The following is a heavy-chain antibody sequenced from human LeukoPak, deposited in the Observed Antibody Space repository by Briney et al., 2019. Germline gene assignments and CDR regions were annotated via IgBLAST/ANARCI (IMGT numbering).Heavy chain of an antibody. V-gene: IGHV3-53*01. J-gene: IGHJ5*02. CDR1: GFTVSSNY. CDR3: ARVAGSLKWLVLDDP. CDR2: IYSGGST. Sequence: GGSLRLSCAASGFTVSSNYMSWVRQAPGKGLEWVSVIYSGGSTYYADSVKGRFTISRDNSKNTLYLQMNSLRAEDTAVYYCARVAGSLKWLVLDDPWGQGTLVTVSS. D-gene: IGHD6-19*01.